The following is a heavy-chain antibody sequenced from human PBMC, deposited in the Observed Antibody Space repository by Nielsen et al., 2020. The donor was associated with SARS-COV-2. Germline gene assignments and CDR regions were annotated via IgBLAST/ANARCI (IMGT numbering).Heavy chain of an antibody. CDR1: GFTVSSNY. CDR2: IYSGGST. Sequence: GESLKISCAASGFTVSSNYMSWVRQAPGKGLEWVSVIYSGGSTYYADSVKGRFTISRDNSKNTLYLQMNSLRAEDTAVYYCARRRAYYYYYMDVWGKGTTVTVSS. J-gene: IGHJ6*03. V-gene: IGHV3-53*01. CDR3: ARRRAYYYYYMDV.